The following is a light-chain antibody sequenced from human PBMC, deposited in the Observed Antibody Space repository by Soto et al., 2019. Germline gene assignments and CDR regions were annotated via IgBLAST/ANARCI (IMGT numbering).Light chain of an antibody. V-gene: IGKV4-1*01. CDR2: WAS. Sequence: EIVMAQFPETLAVSVGERATIKCRSSQSLLHSSDNRNYLTWYQQKPGQPPKLLIYWASTRHSGVPDRFSGSGSGTDFTLTINSLQAEDVAVYYCQQYYSTPWTFGQGTKLEIK. CDR3: QQYYSTPWT. J-gene: IGKJ1*01. CDR1: QSLLHSSDNRNY.